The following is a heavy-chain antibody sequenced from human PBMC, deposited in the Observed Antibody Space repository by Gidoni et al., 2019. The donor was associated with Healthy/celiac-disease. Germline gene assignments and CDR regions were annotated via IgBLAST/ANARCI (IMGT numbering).Heavy chain of an antibody. CDR1: GGSFSGYY. CDR2: INHSGST. CDR3: ARSPYYDFWSGYLPYYYYGMDV. V-gene: IGHV4-34*01. D-gene: IGHD3-3*01. Sequence: QVQLQQRGAGLLKPSETLSLTCAVYGGSFSGYYWGWIRQPPGQGLEWIGEINHSGSTNYNPSLKSRVTISVDTSKNQFSLKLSSVTAAYTAVYYCARSPYYDFWSGYLPYYYYGMDVWGKGTTVTVSS. J-gene: IGHJ6*04.